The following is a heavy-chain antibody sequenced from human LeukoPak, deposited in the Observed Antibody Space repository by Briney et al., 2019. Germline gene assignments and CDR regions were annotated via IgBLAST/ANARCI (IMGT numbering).Heavy chain of an antibody. V-gene: IGHV1-8*01. CDR2: MNPNSGNT. CDR1: GSTFTSYD. Sequence: VKVSCKASGSTFTSYDINWVRQATGQGLEWMGWMNPNSGNTGYAQKFQGRVTMTRNTSISTAYMELSSLRSEDTAVYYCARYCSGGSCSNFDYWGQGTLVTVSS. CDR3: ARYCSGGSCSNFDY. D-gene: IGHD2-15*01. J-gene: IGHJ4*02.